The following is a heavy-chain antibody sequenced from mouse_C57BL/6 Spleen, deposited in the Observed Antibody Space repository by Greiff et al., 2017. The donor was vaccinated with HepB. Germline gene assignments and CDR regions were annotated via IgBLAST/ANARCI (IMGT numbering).Heavy chain of an antibody. CDR1: GYTFTSYD. V-gene: IGHV1-85*01. D-gene: IGHD1-1*01. CDR3: ARKGAYYYGSSYDSFAY. Sequence: QVQLQQSGPELVKPGASVKLSCKASGYTFTSYDINWVKQRPGQGLEWIGWIYPRDGSTKYNEKFKGKATLTVDTSSSTAYMELHSLTSEDSAVYFCARKGAYYYGSSYDSFAYWGQGTLVTVSA. CDR2: IYPRDGST. J-gene: IGHJ3*01.